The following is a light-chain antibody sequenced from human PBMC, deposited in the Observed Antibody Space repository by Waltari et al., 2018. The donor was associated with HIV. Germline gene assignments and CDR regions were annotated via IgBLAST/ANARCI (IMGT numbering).Light chain of an antibody. CDR1: QSILSNSNKKNY. J-gene: IGKJ1*01. V-gene: IGKV4-1*01. CDR2: WAS. Sequence: DVVMTQSPDALVGSLGERVTINCKSSQSILSNSNKKNYLALYQQRPGQPPKLLVYWASTRESGVPARFSGSGSGTDFTLTISNLQAEDAAIYYCQQYYRTPPAFGQGTKVEI. CDR3: QQYYRTPPA.